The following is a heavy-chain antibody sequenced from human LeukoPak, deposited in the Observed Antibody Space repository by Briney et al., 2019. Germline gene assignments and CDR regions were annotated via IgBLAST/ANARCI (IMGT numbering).Heavy chain of an antibody. Sequence: PGGSLRLSCAASGFTFDDYAMHWVRQAPGKGLEWVSGISWNSGSIGYADSVKGRFTISRDNAKNSLYLQMNSLRAEDTALYYCAKDSRELLRPDAFDIWGQGTMVTVSS. CDR2: ISWNSGSI. V-gene: IGHV3-9*01. CDR1: GFTFDDYA. J-gene: IGHJ3*02. D-gene: IGHD1-26*01. CDR3: AKDSRELLRPDAFDI.